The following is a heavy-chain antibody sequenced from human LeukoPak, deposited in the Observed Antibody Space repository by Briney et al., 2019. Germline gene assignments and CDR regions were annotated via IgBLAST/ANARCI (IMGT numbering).Heavy chain of an antibody. CDR3: ARTYYDILTGYNPYFDY. CDR1: GFTFETYE. V-gene: IGHV3-21*01. CDR2: ITASSTAI. Sequence: GGSLRLSCAASGFTFETYEMNWVRQAPGKGLEWVSSITASSTAIYSADSVKGRFTISRDNAKNFLYLQMNSLRAEDTAVYYCARTYYDILTGYNPYFDYWGQGILVTVSS. D-gene: IGHD3-9*01. J-gene: IGHJ4*02.